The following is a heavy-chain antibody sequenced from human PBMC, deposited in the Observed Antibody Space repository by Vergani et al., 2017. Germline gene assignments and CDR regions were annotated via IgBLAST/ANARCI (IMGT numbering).Heavy chain of an antibody. D-gene: IGHD3-10*01. Sequence: QVQLQESGPGLVKPSQTLSLTCTVSGGSISSGSYYWSWIRQPAGKGLEWIGRIYTSGSTNYNPSLKSRVTISVDTSKNQFSLKLSSVTAADTAVYYCARVQRGVTPDYWGQGTLVTVSS. J-gene: IGHJ4*02. CDR1: GGSISSGSYY. CDR3: ARVQRGVTPDY. CDR2: IYTSGST. V-gene: IGHV4-61*02.